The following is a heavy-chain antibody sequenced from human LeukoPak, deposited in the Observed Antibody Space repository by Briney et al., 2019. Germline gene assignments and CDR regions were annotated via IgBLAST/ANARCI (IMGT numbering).Heavy chain of an antibody. D-gene: IGHD4-17*01. CDR2: INPNSGGT. J-gene: IGHJ6*03. V-gene: IGHV1-2*02. CDR1: GYSFTTYW. CDR3: ARSTVTTDYYYYMDV. Sequence: GESLKISCKGSGYSFTTYWITWVRQAPGQGLEWMGWINPNSGGTNYAQKFQGRVTMTRDTSISTAYMELSRLRSDDTAVYYCARSTVTTDYYYYMDVWGKGTTVTISS.